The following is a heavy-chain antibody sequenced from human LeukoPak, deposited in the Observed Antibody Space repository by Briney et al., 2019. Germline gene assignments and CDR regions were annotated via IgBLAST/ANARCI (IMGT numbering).Heavy chain of an antibody. CDR1: GGSISSSSYY. CDR2: IYYVGST. Sequence: SETLSLTCTVSGGSISSSSYYWDWIRQSPGKGLEWLGSIYYVGSTYYNPSLESRVTISVDTSKNQFSLKLSSVTAADTAVYYCARGPAADAFDIWGQGTMVTVSS. J-gene: IGHJ3*02. V-gene: IGHV4-39*07. CDR3: ARGPAADAFDI. D-gene: IGHD6-25*01.